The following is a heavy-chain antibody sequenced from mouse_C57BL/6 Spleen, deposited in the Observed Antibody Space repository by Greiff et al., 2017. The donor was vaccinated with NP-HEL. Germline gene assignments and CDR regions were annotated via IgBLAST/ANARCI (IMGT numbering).Heavy chain of an antibody. CDR3: ARVNYGTLYYFDY. CDR1: GYSFTGYY. J-gene: IGHJ2*01. D-gene: IGHD1-1*01. Sequence: EVQLQQSGPELVKPGASVKISCKASGYSFTGYYMNWVKQSPEKSLEWIGEINPSTGGTTYNQKFKAKATLTVDKSSSTAYMQLKSLTSEDSAVYYCARVNYGTLYYFDYWGQGTTLTVSS. V-gene: IGHV1-42*01. CDR2: INPSTGGT.